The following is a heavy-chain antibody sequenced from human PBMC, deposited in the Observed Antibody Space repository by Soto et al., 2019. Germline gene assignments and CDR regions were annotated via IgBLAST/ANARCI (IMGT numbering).Heavy chain of an antibody. CDR2: IIPIFGTA. CDR1: GGTFSSYA. D-gene: IGHD2-8*01. Sequence: GASVKVSCKASGGTFSSYAISWVRQAPGQGLEWMGGIIPIFGTANYAQKFQGRVTITADESTSTAYMELSSLRSEDTAVYYCARALPYCTNGVCSPGIYYYYGMDVWGQGTTVTVSS. V-gene: IGHV1-69*13. CDR3: ARALPYCTNGVCSPGIYYYYGMDV. J-gene: IGHJ6*02.